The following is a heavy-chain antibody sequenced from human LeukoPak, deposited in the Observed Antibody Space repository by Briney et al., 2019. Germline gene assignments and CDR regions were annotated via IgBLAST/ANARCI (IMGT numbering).Heavy chain of an antibody. CDR2: ISGSAHKI. Sequence: GGSLRLSCVASGITFSNYAVSWVRQAPEKGLDWVSVISGSAHKIRYADSVKGRFTISRDNSKNTLYLQMNSLRAEDTAVYYCAKSLGSSAYYPIDYWGQGTLVTVSS. D-gene: IGHD3-22*01. V-gene: IGHV3-23*01. CDR3: AKSLGSSAYYPIDY. CDR1: GITFSNYA. J-gene: IGHJ4*02.